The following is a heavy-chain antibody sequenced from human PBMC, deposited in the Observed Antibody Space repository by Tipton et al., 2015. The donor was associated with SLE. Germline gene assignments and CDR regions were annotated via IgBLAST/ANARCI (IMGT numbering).Heavy chain of an antibody. V-gene: IGHV4-4*07. CDR2: IYTNENT. CDR3: ASDPYYYDSTGSPYTY. J-gene: IGHJ4*02. Sequence: TLSLTCTVSGGSISSYYWSWIRQPAGGGLEWIGRIYTNENTNYNPSLKSRVTISVDTSTNHFSRKLISVTAADTAVYYCASDPYYYDSTGSPYTYWGQGRLVTVSS. D-gene: IGHD3-22*01. CDR1: GGSISSYY.